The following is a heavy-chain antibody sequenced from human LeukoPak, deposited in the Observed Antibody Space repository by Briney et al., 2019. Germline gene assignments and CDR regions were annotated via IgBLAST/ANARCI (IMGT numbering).Heavy chain of an antibody. J-gene: IGHJ4*02. CDR1: GGSISSSSYY. D-gene: IGHD1-26*01. Sequence: SETLSLTRTVSGGSISSSSYYWGWIRQPPGKGLEWIGSIYYSGSTYYNPSLKSRVTISVDTSKNQFSLKLSSVTAADTAVYDCARRSTRFFDYWGQGTLVTVSS. V-gene: IGHV4-39*01. CDR3: ARRSTRFFDY. CDR2: IYYSGST.